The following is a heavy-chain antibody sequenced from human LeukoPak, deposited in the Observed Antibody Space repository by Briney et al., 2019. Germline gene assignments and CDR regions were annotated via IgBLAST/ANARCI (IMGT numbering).Heavy chain of an antibody. Sequence: AASVKVSCKASGYTFTGYYMHWGRQAPGQGLEWMGWINPNSGGTNYAQKFQGRVTMTRDTSISTADMELSRLRSDDTAVYYCARGRRIVVVPAATTTKFDYWGQGTLVTVSS. V-gene: IGHV1-2*02. D-gene: IGHD2-2*01. J-gene: IGHJ4*02. CDR3: ARGRRIVVVPAATTTKFDY. CDR1: GYTFTGYY. CDR2: INPNSGGT.